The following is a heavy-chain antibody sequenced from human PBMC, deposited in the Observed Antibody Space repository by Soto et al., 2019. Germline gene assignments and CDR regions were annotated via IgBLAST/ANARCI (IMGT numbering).Heavy chain of an antibody. CDR3: ARGSSVGLEY. CDR2: INPRGGSA. J-gene: IGHJ4*02. CDR1: GYTFTSYY. D-gene: IGHD1-26*01. Sequence: QVQMVQSGAEVKKAGASVKISCKASGYTFTSYYVHWVRQAPGQGLEWMGFINPRGGSATYGQKSQGRVTMTRDTSTSTVYMELGSLTSEDTAIYYCARGSSVGLEYWGQGTLVTVSS. V-gene: IGHV1-46*01.